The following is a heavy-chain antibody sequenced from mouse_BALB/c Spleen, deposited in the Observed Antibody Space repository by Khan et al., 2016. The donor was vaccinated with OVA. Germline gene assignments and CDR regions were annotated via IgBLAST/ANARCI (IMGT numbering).Heavy chain of an antibody. J-gene: IGHJ2*01. D-gene: IGHD4-1*01. CDR2: INPYNGAT. CDR1: GYIFTNYL. Sequence: VQLQQSGPELVKPGTSVKMSCKASGYIFTNYLIHWVKQKPGQGLEWIGYINPYNGATKYNARFKGQVTLTSDKSSITAYMEVTSLTSEDSAVYSSARDNWHSYYFDYWGQGTTLTVSS. V-gene: IGHV1S136*01. CDR3: ARDNWHSYYFDY.